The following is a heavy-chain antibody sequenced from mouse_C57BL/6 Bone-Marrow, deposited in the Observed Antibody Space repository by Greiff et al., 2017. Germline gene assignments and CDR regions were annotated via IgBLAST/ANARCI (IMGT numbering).Heavy chain of an antibody. CDR2: IWGIGST. J-gene: IGHJ4*01. CDR1: GFSLTSYG. V-gene: IGHV2-6*01. D-gene: IGHD2-1*01. Sequence: VMLVESGPGLVAPSQSLSITCTVSGFSLTSYGVDWVRQSPGKGLEWLGVIWGIGSTNYNSALKSRLSISKDNSKGQVFLKMNSLQTDDTAMYYCARYGKGYAMDYWGQGTSVTVSS. CDR3: ARYGKGYAMDY.